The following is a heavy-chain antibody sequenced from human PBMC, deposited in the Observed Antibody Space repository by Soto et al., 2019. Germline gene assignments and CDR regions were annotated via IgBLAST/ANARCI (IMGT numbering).Heavy chain of an antibody. J-gene: IGHJ4*02. CDR2: ISSNGGST. Sequence: PGGSLRLSCAASGFTFSYYAMHWVRQAPGKGLEYVSGISSNGGSTYYVTSVKGRFSISRDNSKNTLYLQMNSLRAEDTAVYYCAKVNGTVPRNYFDYWGQGTLVTVSS. CDR1: GFTFSYYA. D-gene: IGHD2-8*01. CDR3: AKVNGTVPRNYFDY. V-gene: IGHV3-64*01.